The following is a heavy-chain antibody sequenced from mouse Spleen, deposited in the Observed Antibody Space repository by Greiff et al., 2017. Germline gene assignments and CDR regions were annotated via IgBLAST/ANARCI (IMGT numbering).Heavy chain of an antibody. J-gene: IGHJ2*01. D-gene: IGHD2-3*01. CDR3: AREDGYYRHFDY. CDR1: GYAFTNYL. V-gene: IGHV1-54*01. CDR2: INPGSGGT. Sequence: VKLMESGAELVRPGTSVKVSCKASGYAFTNYLIEWVKQRPGQGLEWIGVINPGSGGTNYNEKFKGKATLTADKSSSTAYMQLSSLTSEDSAVYFCAREDGYYRHFDYWGQGTTLTVSS.